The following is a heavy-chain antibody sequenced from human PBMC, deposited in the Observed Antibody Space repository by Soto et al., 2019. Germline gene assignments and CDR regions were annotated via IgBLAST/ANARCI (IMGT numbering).Heavy chain of an antibody. Sequence: GGSLRLSCADSGFTFSSYAVSWVRQAPGKGPEWISSISGSGSTIYYADSVKGRFTISRDNSKNTLYLQMSSLRAEDTAVYYCAKAFYYYDSSGYYYFDYWGQGTLVTVSS. D-gene: IGHD3-22*01. V-gene: IGHV3-23*01. CDR1: GFTFSSYA. CDR3: AKAFYYYDSSGYYYFDY. J-gene: IGHJ4*02. CDR2: ISGSGSTI.